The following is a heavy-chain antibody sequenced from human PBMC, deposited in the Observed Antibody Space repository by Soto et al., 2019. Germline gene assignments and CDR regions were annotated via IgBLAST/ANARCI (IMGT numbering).Heavy chain of an antibody. CDR3: VTDSGGPPLNRFDS. J-gene: IGHJ5*01. CDR2: STYTGVT. V-gene: IGHV4-31*03. Sequence: SETLSLTCTVSGGSLREFGHFWTWIRQRPGRGLEWIGYSTYTGVTYYSPSLQSRISISVDTSKNQFSLTLNSVTAADTAVYSCVTDSGGPPLNRFDSWGHGTLVTVSS. D-gene: IGHD3-16*01. CDR1: GGSLREFGHF.